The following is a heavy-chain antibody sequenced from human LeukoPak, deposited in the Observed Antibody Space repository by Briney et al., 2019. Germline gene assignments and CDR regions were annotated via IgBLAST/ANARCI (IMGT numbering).Heavy chain of an antibody. V-gene: IGHV4-39*07. CDR3: ARSYGSGSYYTPGY. D-gene: IGHD3-10*01. Sequence: SETLSLTCTVSGGSISSSSYYWGWIRQPPGKGLEWIGSIYYSGSTYYNPSLKSRVTISVDRSKNQFSLKLSSVTAADTAVYYCARSYGSGSYYTPGYWGQGTLVTVSS. CDR1: GGSISSSSYY. CDR2: IYYSGST. J-gene: IGHJ4*02.